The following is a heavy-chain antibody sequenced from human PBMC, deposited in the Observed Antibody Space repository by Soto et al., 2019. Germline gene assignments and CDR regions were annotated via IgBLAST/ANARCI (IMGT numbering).Heavy chain of an antibody. J-gene: IGHJ5*02. V-gene: IGHV3-23*01. D-gene: IGHD6-19*01. CDR3: ANYASGWDRGWFDP. CDR2: ISGSGGST. CDR1: GFTFSSYA. Sequence: EVQLLESGGGLVQPGGSLRLSCAASGFTFSSYAMSWVRQAPGKGLEWVSAISGSGGSTYYADSVKGRFTISRDNSKNRLYLQMTSLNAEETAVYYCANYASGWDRGWFDPWGQGTLVTVSS.